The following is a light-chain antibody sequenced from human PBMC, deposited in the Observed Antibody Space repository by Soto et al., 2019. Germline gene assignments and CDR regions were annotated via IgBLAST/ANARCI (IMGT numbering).Light chain of an antibody. Sequence: EIVLTQSPATLSLSPGERATLSCRASQSVSSYLAWYQEKPGQAPRLLIYDASNRATGIPARFSGSGSGTDFTLTISSLEPEDFAVYYCQQRGNWPPTFGQGTKLEIK. CDR1: QSVSSY. J-gene: IGKJ2*01. CDR3: QQRGNWPPT. CDR2: DAS. V-gene: IGKV3-11*01.